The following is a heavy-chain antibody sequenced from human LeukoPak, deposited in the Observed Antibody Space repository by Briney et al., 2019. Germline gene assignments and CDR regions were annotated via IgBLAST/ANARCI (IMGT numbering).Heavy chain of an antibody. Sequence: GGSLRLSCAASGFTFNYYAMSWVRQAPGKGLEWVSGISDNEGKTYYTDSVKGRFTISRDNTKNTVYLQMNILRADYTAVYFCARHASFIPHWGQGTLVTVSS. D-gene: IGHD2-2*01. J-gene: IGHJ4*02. CDR2: ISDNEGKT. CDR1: GFTFNYYA. CDR3: ARHASFIPH. V-gene: IGHV3-23*01.